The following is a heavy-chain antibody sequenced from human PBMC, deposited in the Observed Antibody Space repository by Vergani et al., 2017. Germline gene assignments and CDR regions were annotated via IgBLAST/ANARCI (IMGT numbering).Heavy chain of an antibody. V-gene: IGHV4-34*01. CDR3: AREGGYSYGYYFDY. D-gene: IGHD5-18*01. CDR2: INHSGST. Sequence: QVQLQQWGAGLLKPSETLSLTCAVYGGSFSGYYWSWIRQLPGKGLEWIGEINHSGSTNYNPSLKSRVTISVDTSKNQFSLKLSSVTAADTAVYYCAREGGYSYGYYFDYWGQGTLVTVSS. CDR1: GGSFSGYY. J-gene: IGHJ4*02.